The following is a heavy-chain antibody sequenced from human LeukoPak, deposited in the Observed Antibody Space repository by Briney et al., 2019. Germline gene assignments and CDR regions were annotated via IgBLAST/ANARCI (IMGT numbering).Heavy chain of an antibody. CDR3: VAVAATYYFDY. Sequence: PSETLSLTCAVYGGSFSGYCWSWIRQPPGKGLEWIGEINHSGSTNYNPSLKSRVTISVDTSKNQFSLKLSSVTAADTAVYYAVAVAATYYFDYWGQGTLVTVSS. D-gene: IGHD6-19*01. V-gene: IGHV4-34*01. CDR2: INHSGST. CDR1: GGSFSGYC. J-gene: IGHJ4*02.